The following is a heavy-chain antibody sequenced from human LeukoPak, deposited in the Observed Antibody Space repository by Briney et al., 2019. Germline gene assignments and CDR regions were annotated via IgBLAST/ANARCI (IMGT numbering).Heavy chain of an antibody. Sequence: ASVKVSCKASGYTFTGYYMHWVRQAPGQGLEWMGWMNPNSGDTKSAENFQARVTMTRDTSISTAYMELSRLTSDDTAVYYCARDEYYFQSSGYYIFDYWGQGSLVTVSS. CDR1: GYTFTGYY. CDR3: ARDEYYFQSSGYYIFDY. D-gene: IGHD3-22*01. J-gene: IGHJ4*02. V-gene: IGHV1-2*02. CDR2: MNPNSGDT.